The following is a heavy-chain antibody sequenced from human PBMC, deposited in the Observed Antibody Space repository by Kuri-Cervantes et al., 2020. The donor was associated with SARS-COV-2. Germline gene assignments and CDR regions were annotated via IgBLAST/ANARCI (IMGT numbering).Heavy chain of an antibody. D-gene: IGHD3-22*01. J-gene: IGHJ4*02. V-gene: IGHV4-39*01. Sequence: GSLRLSCNVSGGSISSSSYYWGWIRQPPGKGLEWIGSIYYSVSTYYNPSLQSRVTISVDTSKNQFSLKLSSVTAADTAVYYCARTSGYYSYYFDYWGQGTLVTVSS. CDR3: ARTSGYYSYYFDY. CDR2: IYYSVST. CDR1: GGSISSSSYY.